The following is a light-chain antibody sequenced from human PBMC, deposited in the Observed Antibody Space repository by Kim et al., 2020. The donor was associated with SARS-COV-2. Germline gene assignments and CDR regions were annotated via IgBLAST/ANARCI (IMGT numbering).Light chain of an antibody. CDR3: QKIHTYPLT. J-gene: IGKJ4*01. Sequence: ASVGDRVTSTCRASQGVGSSLAWYQQKPGRAPKLLISGASTPQSGVPSRFSGSGSGTEFTLTISSLEREDFATYYCQKIHTYPLTFGGGTKVNIK. CDR1: QGVGSS. CDR2: GAS. V-gene: IGKV1-9*01.